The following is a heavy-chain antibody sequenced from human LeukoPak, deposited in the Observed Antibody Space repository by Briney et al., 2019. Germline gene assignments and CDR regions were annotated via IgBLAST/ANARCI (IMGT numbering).Heavy chain of an antibody. V-gene: IGHV3-30*03. CDR2: ISYDGNDK. D-gene: IGHD6-19*01. CDR3: ARVAVARNDI. CDR1: GFTFSSYD. Sequence: GGSLRLPCAASGFTFSSYDMHWVRQAPGKGLEWVAVISYDGNDKHYADSVKGRFTISRDNSKNTLYLQMNSLRAEDTAVHYCARVAVARNDIWGQGTMVTVSS. J-gene: IGHJ3*02.